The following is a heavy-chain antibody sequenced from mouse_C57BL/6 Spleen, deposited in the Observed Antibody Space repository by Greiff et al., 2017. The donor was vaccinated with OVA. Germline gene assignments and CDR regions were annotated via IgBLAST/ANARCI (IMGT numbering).Heavy chain of an antibody. Sequence: EVHLVESGGGLVKPGGSLKLSCAASGFTFSDYGMHWVRQAPEKGLEWVAYISSGSSTIYYADTVKGRFTISRDNAKNTLFLQMTSLRSEDTAMYYCARDYGYPYYYAMDYWGQGTSVTVSS. CDR1: GFTFSDYG. J-gene: IGHJ4*01. D-gene: IGHD2-2*01. CDR3: ARDYGYPYYYAMDY. CDR2: ISSGSSTI. V-gene: IGHV5-17*01.